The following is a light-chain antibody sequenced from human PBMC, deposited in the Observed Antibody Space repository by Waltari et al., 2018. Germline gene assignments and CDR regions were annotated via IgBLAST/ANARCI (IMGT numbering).Light chain of an antibody. V-gene: IGKV1-8*01. Sequence: AIRMTQSPSSFSASTGDRVTITCRASQGISSYLAWYQQKPGTAPTLLIYATSTLQSGVPSRCSGSGSGTDFSLTISCLQSEDFATYYCQQYYTYPPTFGPGTKVDIK. CDR1: QGISSY. J-gene: IGKJ3*01. CDR2: ATS. CDR3: QQYYTYPPT.